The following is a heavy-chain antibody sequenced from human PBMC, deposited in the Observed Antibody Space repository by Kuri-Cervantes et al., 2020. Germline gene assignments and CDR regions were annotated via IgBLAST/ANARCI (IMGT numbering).Heavy chain of an antibody. CDR1: GASISSSDW. V-gene: IGHV4-4*02. Sequence: SETLSLTCTVSGASISSSDWWSWVRQPPGKGLEWIGEIYDSGSTNYNPSLKSRVTIPVDKSKNQFSLRLISVTAADTAVYYCARREYYGSGSFPWGQGTLVTVSS. J-gene: IGHJ5*02. CDR2: IYDSGST. CDR3: ARREYYGSGSFP. D-gene: IGHD3-10*01.